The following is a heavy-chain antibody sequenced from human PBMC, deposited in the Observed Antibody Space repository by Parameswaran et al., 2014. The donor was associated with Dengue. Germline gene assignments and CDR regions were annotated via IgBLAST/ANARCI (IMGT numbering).Heavy chain of an antibody. CDR2: IYPGDSDT. V-gene: IGHV5-51*01. Sequence: VRQMPGKGLEWMGIIYPGDSDTRYSPSFQGQVTISADKSISTAYLQWSSLKASDTAMYYCARQPSSITIFGVVMYDAFDIWAKDNGHRLL. D-gene: IGHD3-3*01. J-gene: IGHJ3*02. CDR3: ARQPSSITIFGVVMYDAFDI.